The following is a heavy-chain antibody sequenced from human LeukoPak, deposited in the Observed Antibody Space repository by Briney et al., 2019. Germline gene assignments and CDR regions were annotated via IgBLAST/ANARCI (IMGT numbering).Heavy chain of an antibody. CDR3: ARAEDYYDSSGYLAAPSDAFDI. CDR2: IIPIFGTA. V-gene: IGHV1-69*05. CDR1: GGTFSSYA. Sequence: GASVKVSCKASGGTFSSYAISWVRQAPGQGLEWMGGIIPIFGTANYAQKFQGRVTITTDESTSTAYMELSSLRSEDTAVYYCARAEDYYDSSGYLAAPSDAFDIWGQGTMVTVSS. D-gene: IGHD3-22*01. J-gene: IGHJ3*02.